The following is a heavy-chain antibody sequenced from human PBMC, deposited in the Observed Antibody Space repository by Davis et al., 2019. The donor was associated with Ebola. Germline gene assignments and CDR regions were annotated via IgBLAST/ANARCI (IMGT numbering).Heavy chain of an antibody. J-gene: IGHJ3*02. D-gene: IGHD2-15*01. CDR3: ARDLLNDIVVLVAATDI. CDR2: ISSSGSTI. Sequence: GESLKISCAASGFTFSDYYMSWIRQAPGKGLEWVSYISSSGSTIYYADSVKGRFTISRDNAKNSLYRHMNSLRAKDTAVYYCARDLLNDIVVLVAATDIWGQGTMVTVSS. CDR1: GFTFSDYY. V-gene: IGHV3-11*01.